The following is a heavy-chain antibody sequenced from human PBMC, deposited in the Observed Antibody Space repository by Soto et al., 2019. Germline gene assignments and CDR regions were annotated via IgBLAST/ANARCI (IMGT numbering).Heavy chain of an antibody. V-gene: IGHV1-69*06. Sequence: SVKVSCKASGGTFSSYAISWVRQAPGQGLEWMGGIIPIFGTANYAQKFQGRVTITADKSTSTAYVELSSLRSEDTAVYYCARDGDYSNYGWFDPWGQGTLVTVSS. J-gene: IGHJ5*02. CDR3: ARDGDYSNYGWFDP. CDR2: IIPIFGTA. CDR1: GGTFSSYA. D-gene: IGHD4-4*01.